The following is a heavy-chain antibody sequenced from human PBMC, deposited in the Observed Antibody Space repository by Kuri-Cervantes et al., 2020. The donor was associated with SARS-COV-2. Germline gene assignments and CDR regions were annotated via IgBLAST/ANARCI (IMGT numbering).Heavy chain of an antibody. CDR3: ARLLYTSDYYLDY. J-gene: IGHJ4*02. CDR2: ISYDGSNK. CDR1: GFTFSSYE. D-gene: IGHD3-22*01. V-gene: IGHV3-30-3*01. Sequence: GESLKISCAASGFTFSSYEMNWVRQAPGKGLEWVAVISYDGSNKYYADSVKGRFTISRDNSKNTLYLQMNSLRAEDTAVYYCARLLYTSDYYLDYWGQGTLVTVSS.